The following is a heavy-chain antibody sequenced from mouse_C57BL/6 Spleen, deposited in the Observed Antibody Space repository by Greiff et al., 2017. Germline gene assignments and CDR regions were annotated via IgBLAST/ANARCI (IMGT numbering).Heavy chain of an antibody. D-gene: IGHD1-1*01. CDR2: IYPGDGDT. CDR3: AGGSSYVDAMDY. CDR1: GYAFSSSW. V-gene: IGHV1-82*01. Sequence: VKLVESGPELVKPGASVKISCKASGYAFSSSWMNWVKQRPGKGLEWIGRIYPGDGDTNYNGKFKGKATLTADKSSSTAYMQLSSLTSEDSAVYFCAGGSSYVDAMDYWGQGTSVTVSS. J-gene: IGHJ4*01.